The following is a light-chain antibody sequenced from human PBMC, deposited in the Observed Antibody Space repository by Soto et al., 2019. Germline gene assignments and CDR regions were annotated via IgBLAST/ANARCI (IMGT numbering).Light chain of an antibody. CDR3: QQYASPWRT. Sequence: EIVLTQSPGTLSLSPGERATLSCRASQSVSSSYLAWYQQKPGQAPRLLIYGASSRATGIPDRFSGSGSGTDFTLTISRLEPEDFAVYYCQQYASPWRTFGQVTKV. V-gene: IGKV3-20*01. CDR2: GAS. J-gene: IGKJ1*01. CDR1: QSVSSSY.